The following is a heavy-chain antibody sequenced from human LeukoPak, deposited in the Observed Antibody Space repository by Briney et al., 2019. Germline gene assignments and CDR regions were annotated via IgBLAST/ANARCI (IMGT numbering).Heavy chain of an antibody. CDR3: AREIPQSTQGLWYPYSNDAFDI. V-gene: IGHV3-48*04. J-gene: IGHJ3*02. CDR1: GFTFSSYS. Sequence: PGGSLRLSCAASGFTFSSYSMNWVRQAPGKGLEWVSYISSSSSTIYYADSVKGRFTISRDNAKNSLYLQMNSLRAEDTAVYYCAREIPQSTQGLWYPYSNDAFDIWGQGTMVTVSS. D-gene: IGHD6-13*01. CDR2: ISSSSSTI.